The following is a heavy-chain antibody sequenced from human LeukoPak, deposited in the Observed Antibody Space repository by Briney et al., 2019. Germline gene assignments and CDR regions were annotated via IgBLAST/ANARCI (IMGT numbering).Heavy chain of an antibody. CDR2: IIPIFGTA. J-gene: IGHJ5*02. Sequence: ASVKVSCKASGGTFSSYAISWVRQAPGQGLEWMRGIIPIFGTANYAQKFQGRVTITADESTSTAYMELSSLRSEDTAVYYCAREGCSGGSCYSAWFDPWGQGTLVTVSS. V-gene: IGHV1-69*13. D-gene: IGHD2-15*01. CDR3: AREGCSGGSCYSAWFDP. CDR1: GGTFSSYA.